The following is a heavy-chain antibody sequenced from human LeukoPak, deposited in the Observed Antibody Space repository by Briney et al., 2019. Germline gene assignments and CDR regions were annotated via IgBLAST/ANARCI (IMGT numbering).Heavy chain of an antibody. V-gene: IGHV1-8*01. CDR3: ARGGMDAMGKGIDY. J-gene: IGHJ4*02. CDR2: MNPNSGNT. CDR1: GYTFTSYD. D-gene: IGHD5-18*01. Sequence: ASVKVSCKASGYTFTSYDINWVRQATGQGLEWMGWMNPNSGNTGYAQKFQGRVTMTRNTSISTAYMELSSLRSEDTAVYYCARGGMDAMGKGIDYWGQGTLVTVSS.